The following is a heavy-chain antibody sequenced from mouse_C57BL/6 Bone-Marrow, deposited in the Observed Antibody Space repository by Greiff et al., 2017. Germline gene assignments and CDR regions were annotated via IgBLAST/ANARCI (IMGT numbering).Heavy chain of an antibody. J-gene: IGHJ2*01. CDR2: IYPGSGST. CDR3: ARGHSNLLDY. CDR1: GYTFTSYW. Sequence: QVQLKQPGAELVKPGASVKMSCKASGYTFTSYWITWVKQRPGQGLEWIGDIYPGSGSTNYNEKFKSKATLTVDTSSSTAYMQLSSLTSENSAVYYCARGHSNLLDYWGQGTTLTVSS. V-gene: IGHV1-55*01. D-gene: IGHD2-5*01.